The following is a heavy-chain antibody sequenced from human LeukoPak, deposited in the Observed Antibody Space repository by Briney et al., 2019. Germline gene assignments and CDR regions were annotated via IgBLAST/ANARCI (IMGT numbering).Heavy chain of an antibody. CDR1: GDSVSSNDAA. Sequence: SQTLSLTCVISGDSVSSNDAAWSWIRQSPSRGLGWLGRTLYRSKWCAYSAPSVSSRITINRDTSNNQFSLHLDSVTPEDTAVYYCAREVAVIRGIRTWFDSWGPGILVTVSA. CDR2: TLYRSKWCA. CDR3: AREVAVIRGIRTWFDS. J-gene: IGHJ5*01. D-gene: IGHD3-10*01. V-gene: IGHV6-1*01.